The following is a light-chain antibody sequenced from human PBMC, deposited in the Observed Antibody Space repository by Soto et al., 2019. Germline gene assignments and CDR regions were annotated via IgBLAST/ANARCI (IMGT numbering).Light chain of an antibody. CDR1: QNINTW. V-gene: IGKV1-5*03. CDR3: QQYETSPLT. J-gene: IGKJ4*01. CDR2: KAS. Sequence: DIQMTQSPSTLSASVGDRVTITCRASQNINTWLAWYQQKPGKAPYLLIYKASNLQSGVPSRFSGSASGTDFTLTISSLQPDDIATYYCQQYETSPLTYRGGTKVEI.